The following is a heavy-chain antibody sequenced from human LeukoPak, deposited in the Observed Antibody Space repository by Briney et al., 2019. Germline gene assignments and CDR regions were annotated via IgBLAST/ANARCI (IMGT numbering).Heavy chain of an antibody. V-gene: IGHV3-21*01. Sequence: PGWSLRLSCAASGFTFSSYSMNWVRQAPGKGLEWVSSISSSSSYIYYADSVKGRFTISRDNAKNSLYLQMNGLRAEDTAVYYCARDYDFWSGYHQPLARGTYYYYGMDVWGQGTTVTVSS. D-gene: IGHD3-3*01. CDR3: ARDYDFWSGYHQPLARGTYYYYGMDV. J-gene: IGHJ6*02. CDR2: ISSSSSYI. CDR1: GFTFSSYS.